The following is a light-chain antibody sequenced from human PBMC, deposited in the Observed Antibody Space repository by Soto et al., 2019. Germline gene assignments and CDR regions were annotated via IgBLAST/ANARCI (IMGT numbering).Light chain of an antibody. J-gene: IGKJ1*01. CDR1: QSVSSSY. CDR2: GAS. CDR3: QQYGSSGT. Sequence: EIVLTQSPGPLSLSQGERATLSCRASQSVSSSYLAWYQQKPGQAPRLLIYGASNRATGIPDRFSGSGSGTDFTLTISRLEPEDFAVYYCQQYGSSGTLGQGTKVDIK. V-gene: IGKV3-20*01.